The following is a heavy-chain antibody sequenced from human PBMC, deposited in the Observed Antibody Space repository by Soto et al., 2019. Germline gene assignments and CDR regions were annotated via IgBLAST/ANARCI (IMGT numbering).Heavy chain of an antibody. J-gene: IGHJ6*02. V-gene: IGHV4-34*01. Sequence: SETLSLTCDVYGGSFSGYIWTWIRQTPGTGLEWIGEINHSGSTNYNPSLKSRVTISVDTSKNEFSLRLGSVTAADTAVYYCARLNGYCISTNCHGYYVMDVWGQGTTVIVSS. CDR1: GGSFSGYI. CDR2: INHSGST. D-gene: IGHD2-2*03. CDR3: ARLNGYCISTNCHGYYVMDV.